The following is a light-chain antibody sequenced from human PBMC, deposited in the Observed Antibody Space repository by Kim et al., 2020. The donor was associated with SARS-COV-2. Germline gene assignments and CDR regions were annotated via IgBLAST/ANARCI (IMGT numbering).Light chain of an antibody. Sequence: LSPGERATLSCRASQSVSSNYLAWFQQKAGQAPRLLIFGASSRATGIPDRFSGSGSGTDFTLTISRLEPEDFAVYYCQQYGGSPPTFGQGTKLEI. CDR3: QQYGGSPPT. J-gene: IGKJ2*01. CDR2: GAS. CDR1: QSVSSNY. V-gene: IGKV3-20*01.